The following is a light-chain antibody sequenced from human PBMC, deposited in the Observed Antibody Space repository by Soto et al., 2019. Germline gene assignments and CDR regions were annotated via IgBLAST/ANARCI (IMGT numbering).Light chain of an antibody. V-gene: IGKV3-15*01. Sequence: EMVMTQSPATLSVSLGERATLSCRASQSVSTKLVWYQQKPGQAPRLLIYGASTRATGIPARFSGSGSGTDFTLTISSLQSEDFAFYYCQQHDQGWTFGQGTKVEIK. CDR1: QSVSTK. CDR2: GAS. CDR3: QQHDQGWT. J-gene: IGKJ1*01.